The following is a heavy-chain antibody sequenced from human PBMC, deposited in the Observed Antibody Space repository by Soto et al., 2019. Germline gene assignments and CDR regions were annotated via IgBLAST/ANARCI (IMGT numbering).Heavy chain of an antibody. CDR2: IGTRGDI. CDR1: GFAFSTFS. Sequence: PGGSLRLSCAASGFAFSTFSMHWVRQAPGKGLEWVSSIGTRGDIYYADSVKGRFTISRDNAKNPLSLQMNSLRAEDTGVYYCAREETAWPLAYGLDVWGQGTTVTVSS. V-gene: IGHV3-21*01. D-gene: IGHD2-21*02. CDR3: AREETAWPLAYGLDV. J-gene: IGHJ6*02.